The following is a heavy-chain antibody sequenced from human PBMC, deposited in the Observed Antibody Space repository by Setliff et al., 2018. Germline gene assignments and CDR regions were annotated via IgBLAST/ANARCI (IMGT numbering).Heavy chain of an antibody. V-gene: IGHV1-2*06. J-gene: IGHJ6*03. CDR1: GYTFTGYY. CDR2: INPDSGGT. CDR3: ARTYYYASSGYRGYYYYLDV. D-gene: IGHD3-22*01. Sequence: ASVKVSCKASGYTFTGYYMHWVRQAPGQGLEWVGRINPDSGGTNYAQKFQGRVTMTRDTSISTAYMELSRLRSDDTAVYYCARTYYYASSGYRGYYYYLDVWGKGTRSPSP.